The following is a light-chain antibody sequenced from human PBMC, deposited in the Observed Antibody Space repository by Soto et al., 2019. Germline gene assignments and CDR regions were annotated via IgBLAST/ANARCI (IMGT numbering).Light chain of an antibody. CDR3: QQYGSSPWT. V-gene: IGKV3-20*01. CDR2: GAS. Sequence: EIMLTQSPATLSLSPGERATLSCRASQSVSRYLAWYQQKPGQAPRLLIYGASSRATGIPDRFSGSGSGTDFTLTISRLEPEDFAVYYCQQYGSSPWTFGQGTKVDIK. CDR1: QSVSRY. J-gene: IGKJ1*01.